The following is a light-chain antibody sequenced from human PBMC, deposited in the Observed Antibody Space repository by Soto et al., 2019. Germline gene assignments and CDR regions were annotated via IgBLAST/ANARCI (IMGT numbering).Light chain of an antibody. CDR2: DVS. CDR3: SSYTTSSSVV. J-gene: IGLJ2*01. V-gene: IGLV2-14*03. CDR1: SSDVGGYKY. Sequence: QSALTQPASVSGSPGQSITISCTGTSSDVGGYKYVSWYQQHSGKAPKLMIFDVSNRPSGVSNRFSGSKSGNTASLTISGLQAEDEADYYCSSYTTSSSVVFGGGTQLTVL.